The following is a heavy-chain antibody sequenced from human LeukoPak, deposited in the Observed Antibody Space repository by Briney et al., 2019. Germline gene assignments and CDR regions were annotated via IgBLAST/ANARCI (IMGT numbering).Heavy chain of an antibody. CDR2: INPNSGGT. CDR1: GYTFTDYY. J-gene: IGHJ5*01. D-gene: IGHD4-17*01. CDR3: ARGSMTTVTTGGNTFDS. Sequence: ASVKVSCKASGYTFTDYYMHWVRQAPGQGLEWMGWINPNSGGTNYAQKFQGRVTMTRDTSISTAFMELSRLRSDDTAVYYCARGSMTTVTTGGNTFDSWGQGTLVTVSS. V-gene: IGHV1-2*02.